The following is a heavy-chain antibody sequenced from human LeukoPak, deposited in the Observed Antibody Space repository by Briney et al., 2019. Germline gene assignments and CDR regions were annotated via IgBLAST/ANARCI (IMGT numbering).Heavy chain of an antibody. CDR2: MNPNSGNT. Sequence: ASVKVSCKASGYTFTSYDINWVRQATGQGLEWMGWMNPNSGNTGYAQKFQGRVTMTRNTSISTAYMELSSLRSEDTAVYYCARLTKVGATFALRRLYYMDVWGKGTTVTVPS. D-gene: IGHD1-26*01. V-gene: IGHV1-8*01. J-gene: IGHJ6*03. CDR1: GYTFTSYD. CDR3: ARLTKVGATFALRRLYYMDV.